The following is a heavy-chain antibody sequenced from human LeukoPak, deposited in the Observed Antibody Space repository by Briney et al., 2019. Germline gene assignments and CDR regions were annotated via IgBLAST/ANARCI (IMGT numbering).Heavy chain of an antibody. V-gene: IGHV3-7*01. J-gene: IGHJ5*02. CDR2: IKQDGSEK. Sequence: PGGSLRLSCAASGFTFSNYWMSWVRQAPGKGLEWVANIKQDGSEKYYVDSVKGRFTISRDNAKNSLYLQMNSLRAEDTAVYYCARRSSSWYGWFDPWGQGTLVTVSS. CDR1: GFTFSNYW. CDR3: ARRSSSWYGWFDP. D-gene: IGHD6-13*01.